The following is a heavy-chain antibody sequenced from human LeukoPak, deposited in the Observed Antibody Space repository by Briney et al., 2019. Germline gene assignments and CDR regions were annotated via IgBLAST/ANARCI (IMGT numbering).Heavy chain of an antibody. V-gene: IGHV4-61*01. Sequence: SETLSLTCTVSGGSISSSSYYWSWIRQPPGKGLEWIGYIYYSRSTNYNPSLKSRVTISVDTSKNQFSLKLSSVTAADTAVYYCARGWPAGTSVYYFDYWGQGTLVTVSS. CDR3: ARGWPAGTSVYYFDY. D-gene: IGHD3-10*01. CDR1: GGSISSSSYY. CDR2: IYYSRST. J-gene: IGHJ4*02.